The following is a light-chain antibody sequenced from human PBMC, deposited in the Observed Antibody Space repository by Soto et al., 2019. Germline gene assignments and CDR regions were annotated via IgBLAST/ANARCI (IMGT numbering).Light chain of an antibody. CDR3: SSYTSSSTLGYV. CDR1: SSDVGGYNY. CDR2: EVS. V-gene: IGLV2-14*01. Sequence: QSMLTQPASVSGSPGQSITISCTGTSSDVGGYNYVSWYQQHPGKAPKLMIYEVSNRPSGVSNRFSGSKSGNTASLTISGLQAEDEADYYCSSYTSSSTLGYVFGTGTKVTVL. J-gene: IGLJ1*01.